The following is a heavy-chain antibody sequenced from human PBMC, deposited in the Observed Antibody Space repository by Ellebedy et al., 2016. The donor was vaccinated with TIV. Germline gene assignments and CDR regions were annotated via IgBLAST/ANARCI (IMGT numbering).Heavy chain of an antibody. CDR3: AKVVPVAGFDY. V-gene: IGHV3-30*02. CDR1: GFTFSSYG. D-gene: IGHD2-2*01. Sequence: PGGSLRLSCAASGFTFSSYGMHWVRQAPGKGLEWVVYIRYDGSAKYYPDSVKGRFTVSRDNSKNTLYLQMNSLRPEDTAIYYCAKVVPVAGFDYWGQGTLVTVSS. CDR2: IRYDGSAK. J-gene: IGHJ4*02.